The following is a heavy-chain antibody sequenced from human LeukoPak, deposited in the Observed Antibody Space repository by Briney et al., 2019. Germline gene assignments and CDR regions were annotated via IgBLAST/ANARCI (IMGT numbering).Heavy chain of an antibody. V-gene: IGHV3-30*02. CDR2: IRYDGSNK. Sequence: GGSLRLSCAASGFTFSSYGMHWVRQAPGKGLEWVAFIRYDGSNKYYADSVKGRFTISRDNSKNTLYLQMNSLRAENTAVYYCAKDTVLNDAFDIWGQGTMVTVSS. CDR3: AKDTVLNDAFDI. D-gene: IGHD4-17*01. J-gene: IGHJ3*02. CDR1: GFTFSSYG.